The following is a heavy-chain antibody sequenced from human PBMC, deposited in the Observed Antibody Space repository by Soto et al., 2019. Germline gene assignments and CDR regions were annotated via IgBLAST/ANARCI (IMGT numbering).Heavy chain of an antibody. Sequence: QEQVVESGGGVAQPGRSLRLSCAASGFTFSTHAMHWVRQAPGRGLEWVAIISYDGTTKDYADSVKGRFTISRDNSKNAVYLQMNSLRSEDTALYYCARDWRTAGTTGWFDPWGQGTLVTVSS. CDR1: GFTFSTHA. V-gene: IGHV3-30-3*01. CDR2: ISYDGTTK. D-gene: IGHD6-13*01. CDR3: ARDWRTAGTTGWFDP. J-gene: IGHJ5*02.